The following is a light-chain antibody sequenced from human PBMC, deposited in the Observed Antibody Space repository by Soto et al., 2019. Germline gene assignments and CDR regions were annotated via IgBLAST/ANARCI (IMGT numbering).Light chain of an antibody. V-gene: IGLV2-23*01. CDR2: EGS. CDR3: CSYAGSAIVV. Sequence: QSALTQPASVSGSLGQSITISCTGTSSDIGSYNLVSWYQQHPGKAPEVMIYEGSKRPSGVSNRFSGSKSGNTASLTISGLLAEDEADYYCCSYAGSAIVVFGGGTKLTVL. CDR1: SSDIGSYNL. J-gene: IGLJ2*01.